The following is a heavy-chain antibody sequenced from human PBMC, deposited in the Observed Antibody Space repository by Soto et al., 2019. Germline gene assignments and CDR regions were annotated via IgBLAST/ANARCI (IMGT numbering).Heavy chain of an antibody. V-gene: IGHV4-39*01. CDR3: ARHAVAAGKGFFDY. CDR2: IYYSGST. D-gene: IGHD6-19*01. Sequence: SETLSLTCTVSGGSISSSSYYWGWIRQPPGKGLEWIGSIYYSGSTYYNPSLKSRVTISVDTSKNQFSLKLSSVTAADTAVYYCARHAVAAGKGFFDYWGPGTLVTVSS. J-gene: IGHJ4*02. CDR1: GGSISSSSYY.